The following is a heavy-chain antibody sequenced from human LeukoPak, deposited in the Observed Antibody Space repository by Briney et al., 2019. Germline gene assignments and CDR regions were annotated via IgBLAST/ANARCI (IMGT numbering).Heavy chain of an antibody. CDR1: GYTFSSYG. V-gene: IGHV1-46*01. Sequence: ASVKVSCKASGYTFSSYGINWVRQAPGEGLEWMGIINPSGGSTSYAQKFQGRVTITRDMSTSTVYMELSSLRSEDTAVYYCARELRLWGQGTLVTVSS. CDR3: ARELRL. CDR2: INPSGGST. J-gene: IGHJ4*02.